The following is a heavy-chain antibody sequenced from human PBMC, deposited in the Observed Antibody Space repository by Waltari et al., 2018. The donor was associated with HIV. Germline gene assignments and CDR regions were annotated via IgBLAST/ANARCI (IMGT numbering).Heavy chain of an antibody. CDR3: RTSSDYGDPPVDY. D-gene: IGHD4-17*01. J-gene: IGHJ4*02. CDR2: IKSKSDGGTT. Sequence: EVQPVESGGGLVKPGGSLRPSCAASGFSFSNAWMSWVRQAPGKGLEWVGRIKSKSDGGTTYAAPVKGRFIISRNDSKSMLYLQMKSLKTEDTAVYYCRTSSDYGDPPVDYWGQGTLVTVSS. CDR1: GFSFSNAW. V-gene: IGHV3-15*01.